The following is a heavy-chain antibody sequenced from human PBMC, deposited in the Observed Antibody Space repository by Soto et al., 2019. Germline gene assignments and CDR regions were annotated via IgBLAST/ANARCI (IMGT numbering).Heavy chain of an antibody. V-gene: IGHV1-69*08. CDR1: GGTFSSYT. CDR3: ARDRGCSSTSCYEVRYYYYYGMDV. CDR2: IIPILGIA. J-gene: IGHJ6*02. D-gene: IGHD2-2*01. Sequence: QVQLVQSGAEVKKPGSSVKVSCKASGGTFSSYTISWVRQAPGQGLEWMGRIIPILGIANYAQKFQGRVTITADKSTRTAYMELSSLRSEDTAVYYCARDRGCSSTSCYEVRYYYYYGMDVWGQGTTVTVSS.